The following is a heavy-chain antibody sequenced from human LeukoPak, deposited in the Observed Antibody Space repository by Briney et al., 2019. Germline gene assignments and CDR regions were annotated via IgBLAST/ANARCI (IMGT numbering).Heavy chain of an antibody. D-gene: IGHD3-3*01. CDR2: INHSGTT. V-gene: IGHV4-34*01. CDR3: ARSDFWSGDANY. Sequence: SETLSLTCTVHGGSFSGYYWSWLRQPPGKGLEWIGEINHSGTTNYNPSLKSRVTISVDKSKNQFSLKLNSVTAADTAVYYCARSDFWSGDANYWGQGTLVTVSS. CDR1: GGSFSGYY. J-gene: IGHJ4*02.